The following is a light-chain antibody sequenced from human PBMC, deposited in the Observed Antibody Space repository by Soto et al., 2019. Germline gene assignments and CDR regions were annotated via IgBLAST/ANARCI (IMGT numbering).Light chain of an antibody. V-gene: IGKV3-20*01. Sequence: EIVSTQSPGTLSLSPGERVTLSCRASQSVSSTYLAWYQQKPGQAPRLLIYGASSRATGIPDRFSGSGSGTDFTLTISRLEPEDFAVYYCQQYDNSLYTFGQGTKLEIK. J-gene: IGKJ2*01. CDR1: QSVSSTY. CDR3: QQYDNSLYT. CDR2: GAS.